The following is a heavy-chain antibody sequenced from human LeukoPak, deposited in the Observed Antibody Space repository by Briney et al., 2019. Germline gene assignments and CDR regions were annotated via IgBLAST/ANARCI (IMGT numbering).Heavy chain of an antibody. CDR1: GGSISRYS. Sequence: SETLSLTCTVSGGSISRYSWSWVRQPPGKGLEWIGYIYYSGSTNHNPSLKSRVTISVDTSKNQLSLKLSSVTAADTAVYYCARESYGSGSPNNWFDPWGQGTLVTVSS. CDR3: ARESYGSGSPNNWFDP. D-gene: IGHD3-10*01. CDR2: IYYSGST. V-gene: IGHV4-59*01. J-gene: IGHJ5*02.